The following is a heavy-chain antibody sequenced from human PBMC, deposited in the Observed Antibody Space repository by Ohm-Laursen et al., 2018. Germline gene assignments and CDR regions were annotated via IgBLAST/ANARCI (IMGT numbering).Heavy chain of an antibody. CDR2: IYYGGCT. D-gene: IGHD2-15*01. CDR1: GGSISSGGYY. Sequence: TLSLTCTVSGGSISSGGYYWSWLRQHPGKGLEWIGNIYYGGCTYYNPSLKSLVTVSVDTSKNQFSLKLSSVTAADTAVYYCARDLLSPRSSLDAFDIWGQGTMVTVSS. CDR3: ARDLLSPRSSLDAFDI. V-gene: IGHV4-31*01. J-gene: IGHJ3*02.